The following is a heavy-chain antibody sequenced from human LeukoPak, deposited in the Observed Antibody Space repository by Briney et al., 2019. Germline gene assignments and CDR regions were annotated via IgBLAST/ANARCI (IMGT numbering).Heavy chain of an antibody. CDR1: GGSISRYY. J-gene: IGHJ4*02. CDR2: IYPSVTT. CDR3: ARLDDRENFDY. Sequence: PSETLSLTCTVSGGSISRYYWSWIRQPPGKGLVWIGFIYPSVTTKYNFSLKSRVTISIDTSKSQFSLKLSSLTASDTAVYYCARLDDRENFDYWGQGTLVTVSS. D-gene: IGHD3-22*01. V-gene: IGHV4-4*09.